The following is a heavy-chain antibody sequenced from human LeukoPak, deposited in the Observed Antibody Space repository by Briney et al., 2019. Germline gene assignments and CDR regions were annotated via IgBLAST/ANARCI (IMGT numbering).Heavy chain of an antibody. D-gene: IGHD5-12*01. Sequence: ASVKVSCKASGGTFSSYAISWGRQAPGQGLEWMGGIIPIFGTANYAQKFQGRVTITADESTSTAYMELSSLRSEDTAVYYCARDRGYGYGGTHYYYGMDVWGQGTTVTVSS. J-gene: IGHJ6*02. CDR3: ARDRGYGYGGTHYYYGMDV. CDR1: GGTFSSYA. CDR2: IIPIFGTA. V-gene: IGHV1-69*13.